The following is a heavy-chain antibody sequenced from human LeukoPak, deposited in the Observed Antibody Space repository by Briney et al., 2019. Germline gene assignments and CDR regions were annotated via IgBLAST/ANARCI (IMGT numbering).Heavy chain of an antibody. V-gene: IGHV3-21*01. J-gene: IGHJ6*02. CDR3: ARDQSYSSSWRAPGDHYGMDV. CDR1: GFTFSSYS. Sequence: PGGSLRLSCAASGFTFSSYSMNWVRQAPGKGLEWVSSISSSSSYIYYADSVKGRFTISRDNAKNSLYLQMNSLRAEDTAVYYCARDQSYSSSWRAPGDHYGMDVWGQGTTVTVSS. D-gene: IGHD6-13*01. CDR2: ISSSSSYI.